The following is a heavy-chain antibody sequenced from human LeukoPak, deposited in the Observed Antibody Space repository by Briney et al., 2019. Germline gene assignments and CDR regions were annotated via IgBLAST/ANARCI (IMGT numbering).Heavy chain of an antibody. D-gene: IGHD3-3*01. Sequence: ASVKVSCKASGYTFTSYGISWVRQAPGQGLEWMGWISAYNGNTNYAQKLQGRVTMTTDTSTSTAYMELSSLRSEDTAVYYCARTHYDFWSGYYSYFDYWGQGTLVTVSS. V-gene: IGHV1-18*01. J-gene: IGHJ4*02. CDR3: ARTHYDFWSGYYSYFDY. CDR2: ISAYNGNT. CDR1: GYTFTSYG.